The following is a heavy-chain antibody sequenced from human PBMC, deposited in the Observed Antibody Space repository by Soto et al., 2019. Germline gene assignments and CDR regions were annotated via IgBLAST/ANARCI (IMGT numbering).Heavy chain of an antibody. D-gene: IGHD3-22*01. CDR1: GFTFTHSG. Sequence: QMQLVQSGPEVKKPGTSVKVSCKASGFTFTHSGMQWVRQARGQSLEWIGWVVVGSGNTNYAPKFQERVTITWDKSTFTASMELSSLRCEDTAAYYCAAEYYYGGSEPRGRIDWGPGTLVTVSS. V-gene: IGHV1-58*02. J-gene: IGHJ4*02. CDR2: VVVGSGNT. CDR3: AAEYYYGGSEPRGRID.